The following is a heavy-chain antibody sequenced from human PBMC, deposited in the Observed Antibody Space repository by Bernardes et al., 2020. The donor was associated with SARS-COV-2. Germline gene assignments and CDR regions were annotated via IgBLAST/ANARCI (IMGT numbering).Heavy chain of an antibody. V-gene: IGHV4-34*01. CDR2: INHSGST. D-gene: IGHD3-9*01. CDR1: GESFSGYY. J-gene: IGHJ5*02. Sequence: LSLTCAVYGESFSGYYWSWIRQPPGKGLEWIGEINHSGSTNYNPSLKSRVTLSVDTSKNQFSLKLSSLTAADTAVYYCARGAPGSWGQGTLVTVSS. CDR3: ARGAPGS.